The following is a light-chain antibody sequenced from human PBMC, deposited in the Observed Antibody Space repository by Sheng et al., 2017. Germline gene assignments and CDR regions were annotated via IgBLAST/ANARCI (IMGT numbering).Light chain of an antibody. CDR3: QEYASYSWT. CDR2: KAS. V-gene: IGKV1-5*03. Sequence: DIQMTQSPSSLSASVGDRVTITCQASQDISNYLNWYQQKPGKAPKLLIYKASTLESGVPSRFSGSGSGTEFTLTISSLQPDDVASYYCQEYASYSWTFGQGTKVEI. J-gene: IGKJ1*01. CDR1: QDISNY.